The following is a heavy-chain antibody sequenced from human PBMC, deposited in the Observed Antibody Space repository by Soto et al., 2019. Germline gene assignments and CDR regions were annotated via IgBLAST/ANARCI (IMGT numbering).Heavy chain of an antibody. Sequence: ESGPTLVNPTQTLTLTCTFSGFSLSTSGVGVGWIRQPPGKALEWLALIYWNDDKRYSPSLKSRLTITKDTSKNQVVLTMTNMDPVDTVTYYCAHKGAELRYFDWSPSAWGQGTLVTVSS. V-gene: IGHV2-5*01. J-gene: IGHJ4*02. CDR2: IYWNDDK. D-gene: IGHD3-9*01. CDR3: AHKGAELRYFDWSPSA. CDR1: GFSLSTSGVG.